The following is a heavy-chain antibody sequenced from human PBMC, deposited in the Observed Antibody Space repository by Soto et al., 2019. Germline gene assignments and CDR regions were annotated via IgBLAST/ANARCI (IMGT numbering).Heavy chain of an antibody. J-gene: IGHJ4*02. CDR3: ARDLNGVWSKYYFDY. D-gene: IGHD2-8*01. Sequence: GSLRLSCAASGFTFSSYSMNWVRQAPGKGLEWVSSISSSSSYIYYADSVKGRFTISRDNAKNSLYLQMNSLRAEDTAVYYCARDLNGVWSKYYFDYWGQGTLVTV. CDR2: ISSSSSYI. V-gene: IGHV3-21*01. CDR1: GFTFSSYS.